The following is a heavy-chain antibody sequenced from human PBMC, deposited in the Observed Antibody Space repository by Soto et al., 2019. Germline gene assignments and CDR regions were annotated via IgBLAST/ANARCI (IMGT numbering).Heavy chain of an antibody. CDR2: TYYRSKWYN. J-gene: IGHJ4*02. CDR3: ARQVGGSLEY. CDR1: GDSVSSNSVA. V-gene: IGHV6-1*01. D-gene: IGHD1-26*01. Sequence: SQTLSLTCAISGDSVSSNSVAWNWIRQSPSRGLEWLGRTYYRSKWYNDYAISVRSRITINPDTAKNQFSLQLNSVTPEDTAVCFCARQVGGSLEYWGQGTLVTASS.